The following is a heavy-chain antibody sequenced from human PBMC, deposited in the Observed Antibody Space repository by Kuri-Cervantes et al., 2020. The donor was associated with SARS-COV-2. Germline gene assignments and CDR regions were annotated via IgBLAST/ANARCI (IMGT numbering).Heavy chain of an antibody. CDR2: VGPGGRST. V-gene: IGHV3-23*01. D-gene: IGHD1-26*01. Sequence: GGSLRLSCAASGFTFSSYIMSWVRQAPGKGLEWVSAVGPGGRSTYYADSVKGRFTISRDNSKNTLFLQMNSLRAEDTAVYYCAKHLSGILDYWGQGTLVTVSS. CDR3: AKHLSGILDY. J-gene: IGHJ4*02. CDR1: GFTFSSYI.